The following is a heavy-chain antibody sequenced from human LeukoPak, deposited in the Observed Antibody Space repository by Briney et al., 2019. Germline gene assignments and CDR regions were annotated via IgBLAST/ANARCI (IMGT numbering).Heavy chain of an antibody. CDR1: GYTFTGYY. D-gene: IGHD4-17*01. J-gene: IGHJ4*02. CDR2: INPNNGGT. CDR3: ARVVGFGDYPFDY. Sequence: ASVKVSCKASGYTFTGYYMHWVRQAPGQGLEWMGWINPNNGGTNYAQKFQGRVTMTRDTSISTAYMELRRLKSDDTAMYYCARVVGFGDYPFDYWGQGTLVTVSS. V-gene: IGHV1-2*02.